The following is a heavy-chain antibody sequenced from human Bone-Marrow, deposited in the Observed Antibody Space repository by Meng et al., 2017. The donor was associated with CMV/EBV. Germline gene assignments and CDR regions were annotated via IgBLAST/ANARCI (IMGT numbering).Heavy chain of an antibody. D-gene: IGHD5-18*01. J-gene: IGHJ6*02. Sequence: GGSLRLSCAASGFTFSSYSMNWVRQAPGKELEWVSSISSSSSYIYYADSVKGRFTISRDNAKNSLYLQMNSLRAEDTAVYYCARESAWYSYGYGDYYYGMDVWGQGTTVTVSS. CDR3: ARESAWYSYGYGDYYYGMDV. CDR2: ISSSSSYI. V-gene: IGHV3-21*01. CDR1: GFTFSSYS.